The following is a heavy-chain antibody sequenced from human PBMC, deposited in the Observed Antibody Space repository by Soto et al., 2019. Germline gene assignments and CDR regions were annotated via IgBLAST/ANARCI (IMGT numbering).Heavy chain of an antibody. Sequence: PSETLSLTCTVSGGSISSYYWSWIRQPPGKGLEWIGYIYYSGSTNYNPSLKSRVTISVDTSKNQFSLKLSSVTAADTAVYCCARGGSNFDWLLPFDYWGQGTLVTVSS. D-gene: IGHD3-9*01. J-gene: IGHJ4*02. V-gene: IGHV4-59*01. CDR3: ARGGSNFDWLLPFDY. CDR1: GGSISSYY. CDR2: IYYSGST.